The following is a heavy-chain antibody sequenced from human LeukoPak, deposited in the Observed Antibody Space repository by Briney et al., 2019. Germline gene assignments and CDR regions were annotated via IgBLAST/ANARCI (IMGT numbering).Heavy chain of an antibody. CDR1: GFSFSSYA. D-gene: IGHD6-13*01. CDR3: AKGPGSSSPRNFDY. J-gene: IGHJ4*02. V-gene: IGHV3-23*01. Sequence: GGSLRLSCTASGFSFSSYAMNWVRQAPGKGVEWGSGIGGSGGGTYYADSVKGRFTMSIDHSKNTLYLQMNSLRAEDTAVYYCAKGPGSSSPRNFDYWGQGTLVTVSS. CDR2: IGGSGGGT.